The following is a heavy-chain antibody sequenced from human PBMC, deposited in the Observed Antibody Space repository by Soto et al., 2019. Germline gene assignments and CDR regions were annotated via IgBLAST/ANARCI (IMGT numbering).Heavy chain of an antibody. Sequence: QVQLVQSGAEVKKPGSSVKVSCKASGGTFSSYTISWVRQAPGQGLEWMGRIIPILGIATYAQKFQGRVTNTAEKSTSTAYMELSSLRSEDTDVYYCARDSGGAYCSSTSCYAEFDYWGQGTLVTVSS. D-gene: IGHD2-2*01. V-gene: IGHV1-69*08. J-gene: IGHJ4*02. CDR3: ARDSGGAYCSSTSCYAEFDY. CDR2: IIPILGIA. CDR1: GGTFSSYT.